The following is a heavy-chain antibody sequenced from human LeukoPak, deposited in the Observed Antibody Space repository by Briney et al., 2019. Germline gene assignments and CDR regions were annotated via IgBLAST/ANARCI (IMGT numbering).Heavy chain of an antibody. D-gene: IGHD6-13*01. Sequence: QTGGSLRLSCAASGFTFSSYGMHWVRQAPGKGLEWVAFIRYDGSNKYYADSVKGRFTISRDNSKNTLYLQMNSLRAEDTAVYYCARDQLIRRGIAAAVTGYWGQGTLVTVSS. CDR1: GFTFSSYG. J-gene: IGHJ4*02. CDR2: IRYDGSNK. V-gene: IGHV3-30*02. CDR3: ARDQLIRRGIAAAVTGY.